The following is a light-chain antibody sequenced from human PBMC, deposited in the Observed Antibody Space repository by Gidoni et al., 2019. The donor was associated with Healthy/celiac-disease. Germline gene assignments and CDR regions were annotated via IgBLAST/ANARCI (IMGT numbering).Light chain of an antibody. CDR2: AAS. Sequence: DIQMTQSPSSLSASVGDRVTITCRASPSISSYLNWYQQKPGKAPKLLIYAASSLQSGVPSRFSGSGSGTAFTLPISSLQPEDFATYYCQQSYSTPRTFGQGTKVEIK. V-gene: IGKV1-39*01. CDR3: QQSYSTPRT. J-gene: IGKJ1*01. CDR1: PSISSY.